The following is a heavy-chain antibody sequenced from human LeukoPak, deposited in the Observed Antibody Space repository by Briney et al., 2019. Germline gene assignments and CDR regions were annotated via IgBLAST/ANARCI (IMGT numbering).Heavy chain of an antibody. Sequence: PGGSLRLSCAASGFTLSSYGMYWVRQAPGKGLEWVAFTRYDGSNKYYADSVKGRFTISRDNSKNTLYLQMNSLRAEDTAVYYCAKGIPSVAAGTGWYFDLWGRGTLVTVSS. CDR2: TRYDGSNK. CDR3: AKGIPSVAAGTGWYFDL. V-gene: IGHV3-30*02. D-gene: IGHD6-13*01. J-gene: IGHJ2*01. CDR1: GFTLSSYG.